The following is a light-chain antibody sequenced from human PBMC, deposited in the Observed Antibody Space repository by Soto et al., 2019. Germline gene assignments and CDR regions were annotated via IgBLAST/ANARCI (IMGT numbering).Light chain of an antibody. J-gene: IGKJ1*01. CDR3: HQYGTSPWT. Sequence: EGVLTQSPGTLSLSPGERATVSCRASQSVSGNSLAWYQQRPGQAPRLLIYAASIRATGIPDRFSGGGSGTDFTLTISILQPEDFAVYYCHQYGTSPWTFGQGTKVEIK. V-gene: IGKV3-20*01. CDR2: AAS. CDR1: QSVSGNS.